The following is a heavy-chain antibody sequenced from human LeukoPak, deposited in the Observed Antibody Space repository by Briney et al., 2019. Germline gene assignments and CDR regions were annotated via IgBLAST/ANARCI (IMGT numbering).Heavy chain of an antibody. CDR3: ASQITMIEKWFDP. Sequence: SETLSLTCTVSGVTTSSSGDYWGWIRQPPGKGLEWIGSIYYSGNTYYNPSLKSRVIISVDTSKNQFSLRLSSVTAADTAVYYCASQITMIEKWFDPWGQGTLVTVSS. V-gene: IGHV4-39*01. CDR2: IYYSGNT. CDR1: GVTTSSSGDY. D-gene: IGHD3-22*01. J-gene: IGHJ5*02.